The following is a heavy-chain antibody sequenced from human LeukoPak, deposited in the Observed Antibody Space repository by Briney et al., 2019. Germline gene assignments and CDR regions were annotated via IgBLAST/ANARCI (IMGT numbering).Heavy chain of an antibody. CDR3: ARRVGSGWPVQH. D-gene: IGHD6-19*01. CDR1: GYSFSSYD. Sequence: ASEKVSRKASGYSFSSYDINWVRQATGQGLELMGWMNLNSGNTGYEHQFQDRLNMTRNTSKSTAYMELSSLRSEDTAVYYCARRVGSGWPVQHWGQGTLVTVSS. CDR2: MNLNSGNT. V-gene: IGHV1-8*01. J-gene: IGHJ1*01.